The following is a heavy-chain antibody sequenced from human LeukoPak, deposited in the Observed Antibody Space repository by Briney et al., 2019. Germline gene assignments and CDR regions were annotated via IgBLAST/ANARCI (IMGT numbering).Heavy chain of an antibody. CDR2: ISFSGDTT. V-gene: IGHV3-23*01. J-gene: IGHJ3*01. Sequence: GGSLRLSCAASGFTFSDSAMSWVRQAPGKGLEWVSLISFSGDTTFYADSVKGRFTISRDNAKDTLYLQMNSLRAEDTAIYYCARDIELSTWGLGTTVTLSS. CDR3: ARDIELST. CDR1: GFTFSDSA. D-gene: IGHD3-16*02.